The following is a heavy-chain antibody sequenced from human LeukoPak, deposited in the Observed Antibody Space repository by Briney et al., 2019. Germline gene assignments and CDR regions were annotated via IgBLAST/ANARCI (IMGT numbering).Heavy chain of an antibody. Sequence: ASVKVSCKASGYTFTSYGISWVRQAPGQGLEWMGWISAYNGNTNYAQKLRGRVTMTTDTSTSTAYMELRSLRSDDTAVYYCASRSGSDRWGAFDIWGQGTMVTVSS. CDR3: ASRSGSDRWGAFDI. CDR2: ISAYNGNT. CDR1: GYTFTSYG. D-gene: IGHD3-10*01. V-gene: IGHV1-18*01. J-gene: IGHJ3*02.